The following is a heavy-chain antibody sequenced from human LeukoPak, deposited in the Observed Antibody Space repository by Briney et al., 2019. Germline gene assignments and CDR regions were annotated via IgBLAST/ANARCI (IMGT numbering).Heavy chain of an antibody. V-gene: IGHV4-30-4*01. D-gene: IGHD3-10*01. J-gene: IGHJ5*02. Sequence: PSETLSLTCSVSGDSISIGDYSWSWIRQPPGKGLEWIGFTHSSGTIYYNPSLKSRVAISVDKSKNQFSLKLRSVTAADAAMYYCARAPPTVVPGGTFSNWFDPWGQGTLVTVSS. CDR2: THSSGTI. CDR3: ARAPPTVVPGGTFSNWFDP. CDR1: GDSISIGDYS.